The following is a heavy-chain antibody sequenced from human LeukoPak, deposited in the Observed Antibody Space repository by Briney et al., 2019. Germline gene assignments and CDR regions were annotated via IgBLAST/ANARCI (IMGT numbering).Heavy chain of an antibody. Sequence: PSETLSLTCTVSGGSISSYYWSWIRQPPGKGLEWIGYNYYSGSTNYNPSLKSRVTISVDTSKNQFSLKLSSVTAADTAVYYCARNGVEQQLVYFDYWGQGTLVTVSS. V-gene: IGHV4-59*01. CDR1: GGSISSYY. D-gene: IGHD6-13*01. J-gene: IGHJ4*02. CDR3: ARNGVEQQLVYFDY. CDR2: NYYSGST.